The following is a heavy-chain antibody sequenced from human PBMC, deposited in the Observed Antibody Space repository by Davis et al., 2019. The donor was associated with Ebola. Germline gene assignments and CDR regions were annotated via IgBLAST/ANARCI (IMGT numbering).Heavy chain of an antibody. Sequence: ASVKVSCKSSGYTFTSYYMHWVRQAPGQGLEWMGIINPGGGSTTYAQKFQGRVTMSRDTSASTVYMELSSLRSEDTAVYYCARDSRYDSSGESFDYWGQGTLVTVSS. D-gene: IGHD3-22*01. CDR1: GYTFTSYY. J-gene: IGHJ4*02. V-gene: IGHV1-46*01. CDR2: INPGGGST. CDR3: ARDSRYDSSGESFDY.